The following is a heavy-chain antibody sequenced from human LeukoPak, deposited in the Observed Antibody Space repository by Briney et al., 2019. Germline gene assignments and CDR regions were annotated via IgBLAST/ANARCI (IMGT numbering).Heavy chain of an antibody. D-gene: IGHD3-3*01. CDR3: ARLFGWFDP. J-gene: IGHJ5*02. V-gene: IGHV4-4*09. Sequence: SETLSLTCTVSGGSISSYYWSWIRQPPGKGLEWIGYIYTSGSTNYNPSLKSRVTISVDTSKNQFSLKLSSVTAADTAVYYCARLFGWFDPWGQGTLVTVSS. CDR2: IYTSGST. CDR1: GGSISSYY.